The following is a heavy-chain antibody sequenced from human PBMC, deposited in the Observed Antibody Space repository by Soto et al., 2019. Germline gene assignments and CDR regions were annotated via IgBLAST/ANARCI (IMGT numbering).Heavy chain of an antibody. V-gene: IGHV4-34*01. CDR1: GGCFSGYY. CDR3: ARGGLPWRYYYENAQNWFDP. CDR2: INHSGST. Sequence: SETLSLTCAVYGGCFSGYYWSWIRQPPGKGLEWIGEINHSGSTNYNPSLKSRVTISVDTSKNQFSLKLSSVTAADTAVYYCARGGLPWRYYYENAQNWFDPSGQGTLVT. J-gene: IGHJ5*02. D-gene: IGHD3-22*01.